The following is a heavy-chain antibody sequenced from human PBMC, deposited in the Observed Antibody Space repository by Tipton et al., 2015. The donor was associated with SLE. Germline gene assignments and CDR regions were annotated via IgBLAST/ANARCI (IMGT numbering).Heavy chain of an antibody. CDR2: IYYSGTT. V-gene: IGHV4-61*03. CDR3: ARGPPGDWDD. Sequence: TLSLTCTVSGGSISTHGYNWGWIRQPPGKGLEWIGYIYYSGTTKFNPSLRSRVAMSVDTSKNHFSLKLTSVAAADTAVYFCARGPPGDWDDWGQGTLVTVSS. J-gene: IGHJ4*02. CDR1: GGSISTHGYN. D-gene: IGHD3/OR15-3a*01.